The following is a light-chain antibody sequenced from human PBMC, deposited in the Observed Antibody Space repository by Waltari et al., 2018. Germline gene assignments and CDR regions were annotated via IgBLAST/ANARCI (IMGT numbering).Light chain of an antibody. CDR2: EVS. Sequence: QSALTQAASVSGSPGQSITISCTGTSSDVGGYNYVSWYQQHPGKAPKLMVYEVSNRPSGDSSRFSGSKSGNPASLTISGLQAEDEADYYCTSYTSRGTVVFGGGTKLTVL. CDR3: TSYTSRGTVV. J-gene: IGLJ2*01. CDR1: SSDVGGYNY. V-gene: IGLV2-14*01.